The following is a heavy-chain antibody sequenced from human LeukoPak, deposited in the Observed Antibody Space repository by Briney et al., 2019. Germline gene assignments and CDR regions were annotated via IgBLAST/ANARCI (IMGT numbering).Heavy chain of an antibody. CDR3: ASRATYYDFWSGYYTFDY. V-gene: IGHV4-34*01. D-gene: IGHD3-3*01. Sequence: TSETLSLTCAVYGGSFSGYYWSWIRQPPGKGPEWIGEINHSGSTNYNPSLKSRVTISVDTSKNQFSLKLSSVTVADTAVYYCASRATYYDFWSGYYTFDYWGQGTLVTVSS. J-gene: IGHJ4*02. CDR2: INHSGST. CDR1: GGSFSGYY.